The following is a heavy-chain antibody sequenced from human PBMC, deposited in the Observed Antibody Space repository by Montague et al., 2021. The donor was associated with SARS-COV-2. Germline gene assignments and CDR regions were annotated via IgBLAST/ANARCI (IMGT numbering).Heavy chain of an antibody. CDR1: GGAISSSDR. CDR3: ARGENYNDRTVNHWYLDL. J-gene: IGHJ2*01. D-gene: IGHD3-22*01. V-gene: IGHV4-4*02. Sequence: SETLSLTCDVYGGAISSSDRWSWVRQPPGKGLEWIGETYNTGNADYNPSLKSRVTISVDKSKNQFSLKLTSVTAADTAVYFCARGENYNDRTVNHWYLDLWGRGTLVTVSS. CDR2: TYNTGNA.